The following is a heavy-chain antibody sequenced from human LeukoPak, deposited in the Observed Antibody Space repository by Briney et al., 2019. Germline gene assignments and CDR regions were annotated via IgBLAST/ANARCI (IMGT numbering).Heavy chain of an antibody. J-gene: IGHJ4*02. D-gene: IGHD3-3*01. V-gene: IGHV3-53*01. CDR1: EFSVGSNY. Sequence: PGGSLRLSCAASEFSVGSNYMTWVRQAPGKGLEWVSLIYSGGSTYYADSVKGRFTISRDNSKNTLYLQMNSLRAEDTAVYYCARDRRRSAPGPDDYWGQGTLVTVSS. CDR2: IYSGGST. CDR3: ARDRRRSAPGPDDY.